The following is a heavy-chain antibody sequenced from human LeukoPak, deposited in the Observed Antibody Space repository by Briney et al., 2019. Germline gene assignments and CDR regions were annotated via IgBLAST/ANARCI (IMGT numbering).Heavy chain of an antibody. V-gene: IGHV1-8*01. D-gene: IGHD3-22*01. CDR3: ARYYYDSSGYLEGFDY. CDR2: MNPNSGNT. J-gene: IGHJ4*02. Sequence: ASVKVSCKASGYTFTSYDINWVRQATGQGLEWMGWMNPNSGNTGYAQKFQGRVTMTRSTSISTAYMELSSLRSEDTAVYYCARYYYDSSGYLEGFDYWGQGTLVTVSS. CDR1: GYTFTSYD.